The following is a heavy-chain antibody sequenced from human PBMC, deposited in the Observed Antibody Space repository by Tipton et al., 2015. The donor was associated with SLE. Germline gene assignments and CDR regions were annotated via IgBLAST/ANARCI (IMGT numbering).Heavy chain of an antibody. V-gene: IGHV4-34*01. Sequence: TLSLTCAVYGGSLSDHYWSWIRQPPGKGLEWIGQTDHSGGTSYTPSLKSRITISVDTSKNQFSLKLSSVTAADTAVYYCAKGTSTSYYYFYYMDVWGKGTTVTVSS. D-gene: IGHD2-2*01. J-gene: IGHJ6*03. CDR1: GGSLSDHY. CDR2: TDHSGGT. CDR3: AKGTSTSYYYFYYMDV.